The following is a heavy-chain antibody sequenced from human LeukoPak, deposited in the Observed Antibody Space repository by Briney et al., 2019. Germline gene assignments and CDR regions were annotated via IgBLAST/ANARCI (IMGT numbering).Heavy chain of an antibody. CDR1: GFTVSSSY. J-gene: IGHJ4*02. V-gene: IGHV3-53*01. Sequence: GGSLRPSCAASGFTVSSSYMSWVRQAPGKGLEWVSVIYSGGSTYYADSVKGRFTISRDNSKNTLYLQMNSLRAEDTAVYYCARGYLQDYYGSGSLDYWGQGTPVTVSS. CDR3: ARGYLQDYYGSGSLDY. CDR2: IYSGGST. D-gene: IGHD3-10*01.